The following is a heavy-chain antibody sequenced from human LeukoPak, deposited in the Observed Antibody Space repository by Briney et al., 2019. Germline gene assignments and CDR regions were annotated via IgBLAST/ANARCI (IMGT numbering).Heavy chain of an antibody. CDR1: GGSISSYY. CDR3: ARMCYYDSSGYYSWYFDL. V-gene: IGHV4-59*01. J-gene: IGHJ2*01. CDR2: IYYSGST. D-gene: IGHD3-22*01. Sequence: SETLSLTCTVSGGSISSYYWSWIRQPPGKGLEWIGYIYYSGSTNYNPSLKSRVTISVDTSKNQFSLKLSSVTAADTAVYYCARMCYYDSSGYYSWYFDLWGRGTLVTVSS.